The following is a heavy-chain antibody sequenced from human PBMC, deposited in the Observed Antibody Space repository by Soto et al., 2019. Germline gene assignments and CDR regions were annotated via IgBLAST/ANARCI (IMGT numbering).Heavy chain of an antibody. D-gene: IGHD1-1*01. CDR2: IYYTGNT. V-gene: IGHV4-31*03. CDR1: GGSISSGGTGSY. J-gene: IGHJ4*02. CDR3: ASGHDAYKVRY. Sequence: QVQLQESGPGLVKPSQTLSLTCTVSGGSISSGGTGSYWTWIRQLPGKGLEWIGYIYYTGNTYYNPYLKSRTTISIDTSENQFSLKLTSVTAADTAVYFCASGHDAYKVRYWGQGTLVTVSS.